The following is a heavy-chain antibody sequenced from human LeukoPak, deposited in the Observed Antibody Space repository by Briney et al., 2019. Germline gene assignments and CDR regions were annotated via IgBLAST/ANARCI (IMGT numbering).Heavy chain of an antibody. CDR2: IYYSGST. Sequence: PSETLSLTCTVSGGSISSSSYYWGWIRQPPGKGLEWIGSIYYSGSTYYNPSLKSRVTISVDTSKNQFSLKLSSVTAADTAVYYCARVGLGYYYDSSGLDYWGQGTLVTVSS. D-gene: IGHD3-22*01. CDR1: GGSISSSSYY. J-gene: IGHJ4*02. V-gene: IGHV4-39*07. CDR3: ARVGLGYYYDSSGLDY.